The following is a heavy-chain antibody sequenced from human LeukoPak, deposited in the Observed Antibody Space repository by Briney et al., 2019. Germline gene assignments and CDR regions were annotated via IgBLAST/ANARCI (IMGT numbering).Heavy chain of an antibody. CDR3: ARGVIAPDNWFDP. J-gene: IGHJ5*02. V-gene: IGHV4-59*01. CDR2: IYYSGST. CDR1: GGSISSYY. Sequence: SETLSLTCTVSGGSISSYYWSWTRQPPGKGLDWIGYIYYSGSTNYNPSLKSRVTISVDTSKNQFSLKLSSVTAADTAVYYCARGVIAPDNWFDPWGQGTLVTVSS. D-gene: IGHD3-16*02.